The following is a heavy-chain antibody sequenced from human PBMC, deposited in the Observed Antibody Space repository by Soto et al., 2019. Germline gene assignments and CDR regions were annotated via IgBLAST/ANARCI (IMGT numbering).Heavy chain of an antibody. CDR2: IWCDGSNK. V-gene: IGHV3-33*03. D-gene: IGHD1-26*01. Sequence: GSLRLSCAASGFSFSSYGMHWVRQAPGKGLDWVAVIWCDGSNKYYAESVKGRFTISRDNSKNTLYVQMNSLTVEDTAVYYCARAQYTGSYFAACDVWGQGPMVTV. J-gene: IGHJ3*01. CDR1: GFSFSSYG. CDR3: ARAQYTGSYFAACDV.